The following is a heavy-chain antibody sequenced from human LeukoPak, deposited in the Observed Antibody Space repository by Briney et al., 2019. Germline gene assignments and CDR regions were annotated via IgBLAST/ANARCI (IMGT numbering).Heavy chain of an antibody. J-gene: IGHJ4*02. CDR1: GGSISSGGYS. V-gene: IGHV4-30-2*01. Sequence: SETLSLTCAVSGGSISSGGYSWSWIRQPPGKGLEWIGYIYHSGSTYYNPSLKSRVTISVDRSKNQFSLKLSSVTAADTAVYYCARGLRGAAAGTPWFDYWGQGTLVTVSS. CDR2: IYHSGST. CDR3: ARGLRGAAAGTPWFDY. D-gene: IGHD6-13*01.